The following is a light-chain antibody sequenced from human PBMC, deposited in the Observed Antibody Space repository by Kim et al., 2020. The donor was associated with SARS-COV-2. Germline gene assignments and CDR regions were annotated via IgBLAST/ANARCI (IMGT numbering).Light chain of an antibody. CDR3: QQYYSWPLS. CDR1: ESVRSS. V-gene: IGKV3-15*01. J-gene: IGKJ4*01. CDR2: DAS. Sequence: GSPGERVTLSCRTSESVRSSLAWCRQHPGQAPRLLILDASTRATGVPARFSGSGSKTEFTLTISSLQSEDFAVYYCQQYYSWPLSFGGGTKVDIK.